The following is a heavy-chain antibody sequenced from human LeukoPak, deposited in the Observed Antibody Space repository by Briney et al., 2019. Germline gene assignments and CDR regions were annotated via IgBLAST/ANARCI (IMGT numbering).Heavy chain of an antibody. V-gene: IGHV3-21*01. J-gene: IGHJ4*02. CDR1: GFTFSSYS. Sequence: GGSLRLSCAASGFTFSSYSMNWVRQAPGKGLEWVSSISSSSSYIYYADSVKGRFTISRDNAKNSLYLQMNSLRAEDTAVYYCARGRGSGFRHNAKLDYWGQGTLVTVSS. CDR3: ARGRGSGFRHNAKLDY. CDR2: ISSSSSYI. D-gene: IGHD6-19*01.